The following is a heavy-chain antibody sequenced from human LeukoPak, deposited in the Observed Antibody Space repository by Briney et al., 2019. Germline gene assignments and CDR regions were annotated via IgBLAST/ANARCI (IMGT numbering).Heavy chain of an antibody. Sequence: GGSLRLSCAASGFTFSSYGMNWVRQAPGKGLEWVSLISSSSSYIYYADSVKGRFTISRDNAKNSLYLQMNSLRVEDTAVYYCARVRPGRWLQLSHYYYMDVWGKGTTVTVSS. V-gene: IGHV3-21*01. CDR2: ISSSSSYI. J-gene: IGHJ6*03. CDR1: GFTFSSYG. CDR3: ARVRPGRWLQLSHYYYMDV. D-gene: IGHD5-24*01.